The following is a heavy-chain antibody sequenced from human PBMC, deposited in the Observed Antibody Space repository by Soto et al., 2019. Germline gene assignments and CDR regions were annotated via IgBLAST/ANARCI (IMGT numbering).Heavy chain of an antibody. V-gene: IGHV3-48*02. Sequence: HPGGSLRLSCVASGFTFSTDTMNWVRQAPGKGLEWVAHISTSGATRYYADSVKGRFTISRDNAKTSLYLQMDSLRNEDTAVYYCARFFGSGFDYWGQGTLVTVSS. J-gene: IGHJ4*02. CDR2: ISTSGATR. CDR3: ARFFGSGFDY. CDR1: GFTFSTDT. D-gene: IGHD6-19*01.